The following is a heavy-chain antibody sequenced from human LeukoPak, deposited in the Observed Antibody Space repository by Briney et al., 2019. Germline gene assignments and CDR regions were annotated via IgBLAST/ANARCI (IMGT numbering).Heavy chain of an antibody. J-gene: IGHJ4*02. Sequence: ASVKVSCKASGGTFSSYAISWVRQAPGQGLEWMGGIIPIFGTANYAQKFQGRVTITADESTSTAYMELSSLRSEDTAAYYCAKGGYYDSSGSFYFDYWGQGTLVTVSS. D-gene: IGHD3-22*01. V-gene: IGHV1-69*13. CDR1: GGTFSSYA. CDR2: IIPIFGTA. CDR3: AKGGYYDSSGSFYFDY.